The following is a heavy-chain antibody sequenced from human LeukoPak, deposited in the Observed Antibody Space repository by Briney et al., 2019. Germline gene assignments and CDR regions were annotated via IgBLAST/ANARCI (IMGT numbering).Heavy chain of an antibody. V-gene: IGHV5-51*01. Sequence: GESLKISCKGSGYSFTSYWIGWVRQMPGKGPEWMGIIYPGDSDTRYSPSFQGQVTISADKSISTAYLQWSSLKASDTAMYYCARHGCSSGCRPDYWGQGTLVTVSS. CDR2: IYPGDSDT. J-gene: IGHJ4*02. CDR3: ARHGCSSGCRPDY. D-gene: IGHD6-19*01. CDR1: GYSFTSYW.